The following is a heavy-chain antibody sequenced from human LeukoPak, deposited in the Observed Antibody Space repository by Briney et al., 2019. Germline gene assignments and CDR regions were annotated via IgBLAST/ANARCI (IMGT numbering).Heavy chain of an antibody. D-gene: IGHD2-21*02. CDR1: GYSFTSYW. Sequence: GESLKISCKGSGYSFTSYWIGWVRQMPGKGLEWMGIIYPGDSDTRYSPSFQGQVTISADKSTSTAYLQWSSLKASDTAMYYCARRLGGGDGDDAFDIWGQGTMVTVSS. J-gene: IGHJ3*02. V-gene: IGHV5-51*01. CDR2: IYPGDSDT. CDR3: ARRLGGGDGDDAFDI.